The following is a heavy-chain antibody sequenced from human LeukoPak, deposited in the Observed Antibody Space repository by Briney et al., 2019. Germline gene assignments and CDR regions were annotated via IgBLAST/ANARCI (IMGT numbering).Heavy chain of an antibody. Sequence: ASVKVSCKASGYAFTRHYMHWVRQAPGQGLEWMGLINPSGSSTIYAQKFQGRVTMTRDMSTSTDYMELSRLRSDDTAVYYCARVELPEGWFDPWGQGTLVTVSS. D-gene: IGHD1-26*01. V-gene: IGHV1-46*01. CDR3: ARVELPEGWFDP. CDR1: GYAFTRHY. J-gene: IGHJ5*02. CDR2: INPSGSST.